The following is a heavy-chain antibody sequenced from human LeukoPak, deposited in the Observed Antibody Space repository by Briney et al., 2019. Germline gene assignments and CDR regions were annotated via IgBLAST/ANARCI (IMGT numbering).Heavy chain of an antibody. CDR3: AKDLELFDY. V-gene: IGHV3-23*01. Sequence: GGSLRLSCAASGFTFSTYAMSWVRQAPGKGLEWVPLIGGSDGRTRYADSVKGRFTISRDNSKNTLYLQMNSLRAEDTAVYYCAKDLELFDYWGQGTLVTVSS. CDR2: IGGSDGRT. CDR1: GFTFSTYA. D-gene: IGHD1-7*01. J-gene: IGHJ4*02.